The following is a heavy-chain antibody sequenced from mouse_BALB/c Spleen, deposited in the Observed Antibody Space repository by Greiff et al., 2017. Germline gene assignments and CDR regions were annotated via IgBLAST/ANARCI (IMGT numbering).Heavy chain of an antibody. J-gene: IGHJ2*01. CDR1: GFTFSSYT. V-gene: IGHV5-6-4*01. CDR3: TRIFITTVVAGGYFDY. D-gene: IGHD1-1*01. CDR2: ISSGGSYT. Sequence: EVQLVESGGGLVKPGGSLKLSCAASGFTFSSYTMSWVRQTPEKRLEWVATISSGGSYTYYPDSVKGRFTISRDNAKNTLYLQMSSLKSEDTAMYYCTRIFITTVVAGGYFDYWGQGTTLTVSS.